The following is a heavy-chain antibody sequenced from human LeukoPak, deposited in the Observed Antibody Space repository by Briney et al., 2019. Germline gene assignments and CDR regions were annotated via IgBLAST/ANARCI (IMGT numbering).Heavy chain of an antibody. CDR3: ARDSAARSDL. J-gene: IGHJ2*01. CDR2: IYYNGGT. D-gene: IGHD2-15*01. CDR1: GGSISGHH. Sequence: SETLSLTCTVSGGSISGHHWSWIRQPPGKELEWIGYIYYNGGTSYNPSLKGRVTISVDTSKNQFSLHLNAVTAADTAVYYCARDSAARSDLWGRGTLVTVAS. V-gene: IGHV4-59*11.